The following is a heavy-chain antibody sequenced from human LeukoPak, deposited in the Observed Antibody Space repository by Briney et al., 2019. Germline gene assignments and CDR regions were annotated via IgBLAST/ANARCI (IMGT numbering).Heavy chain of an antibody. V-gene: IGHV3-30*01. CDR1: GFTFSSYA. Sequence: GGSLRLSCVASGFTFSSYAMHWVRQAPGKGLEWVAVISYDGSNKYYADSVKGRFTISRDNSKNTLYLQINSLRAEDTAVYYCAREHCSGGSCSLDYWGQGTLVTVSS. CDR3: AREHCSGGSCSLDY. D-gene: IGHD2-15*01. CDR2: ISYDGSNK. J-gene: IGHJ4*02.